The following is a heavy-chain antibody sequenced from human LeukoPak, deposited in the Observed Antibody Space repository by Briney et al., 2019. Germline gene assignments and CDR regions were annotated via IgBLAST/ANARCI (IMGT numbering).Heavy chain of an antibody. J-gene: IGHJ3*02. CDR3: ATPYYDFWSGYYKRGVRGADAFDI. V-gene: IGHV3-11*04. D-gene: IGHD3-3*01. CDR2: ISSSGSTI. CDR1: GFTFSDYY. Sequence: GGSLRLSCAPSGFTFSDYYMSWIRQAPGKGLEWVSYISSSGSTIYYADSVKGRFTISRDNAKNSLYLQMNSLRAEDTAVYYCATPYYDFWSGYYKRGVRGADAFDIWGQGTMVTVSS.